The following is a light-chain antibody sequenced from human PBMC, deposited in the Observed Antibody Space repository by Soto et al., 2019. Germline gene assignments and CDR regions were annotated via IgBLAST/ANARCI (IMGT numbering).Light chain of an antibody. V-gene: IGKV3D-20*02. CDR2: GAS. Sequence: EIVLTQSPGTLSLSTGERATLSCRASQSVSSSYLAWYQQKPGQAPRLLIYGASSRATGIPDRFSGSGSGTDFTLTISRLEPEDFAVYYCQQRSNWPTFGPGTKVDIK. J-gene: IGKJ3*01. CDR1: QSVSSSY. CDR3: QQRSNWPT.